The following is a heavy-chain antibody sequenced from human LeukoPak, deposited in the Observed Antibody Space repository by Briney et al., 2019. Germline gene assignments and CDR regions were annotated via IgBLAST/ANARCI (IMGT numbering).Heavy chain of an antibody. CDR3: ARSSGIEAAHKY. CDR2: IYYSGIT. CDR1: GGSVSSSSYY. J-gene: IGHJ4*02. V-gene: IGHV4-39*01. Sequence: SETLSLTCTVSGGSVSSSSYYWGWIRQPPGKGLEWIGSIYYSGITYYNASLKSRVTVSVDTSKNQFSLKLSSVTAADTAVYYCARSSGIEAAHKYWGQGTLVTVSS. D-gene: IGHD6-13*01.